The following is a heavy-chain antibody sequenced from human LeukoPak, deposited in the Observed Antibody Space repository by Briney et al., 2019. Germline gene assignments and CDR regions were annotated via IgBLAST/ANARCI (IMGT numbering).Heavy chain of an antibody. J-gene: IGHJ6*02. CDR2: INPNSGGT. Sequence: AASVKVSCKASGYTFTGYYMHWVRQAPGQGLEWMGWINPNSGGTNYAQKFQGRVTMTRDTSISTAYMELSRLRSDDTAVYYCAREPTRFGELFQTREYYYYYGMDVWGQGTTVTVSS. V-gene: IGHV1-2*02. CDR1: GYTFTGYY. CDR3: AREPTRFGELFQTREYYYYYGMDV. D-gene: IGHD3-10*01.